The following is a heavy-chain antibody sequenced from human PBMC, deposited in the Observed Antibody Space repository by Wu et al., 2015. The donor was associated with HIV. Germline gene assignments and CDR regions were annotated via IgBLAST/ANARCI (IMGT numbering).Heavy chain of an antibody. D-gene: IGHD4/OR15-4a*01. CDR3: VTYGGHY. CDR1: GYTFKNFY. V-gene: IGHV1-2*02. J-gene: IGHJ4*02. CDR2: INPNSGDT. Sequence: QVQLVQSGAEVKKPGASVKVSCKASGYTFKNFYIHWVRQAPGQRLEWLAWINPNSGDTNSAQKFQGRVTLTSDTSISTTYMELSGLRSDDTAVYYCVTYGGHYWGQGALVTVST.